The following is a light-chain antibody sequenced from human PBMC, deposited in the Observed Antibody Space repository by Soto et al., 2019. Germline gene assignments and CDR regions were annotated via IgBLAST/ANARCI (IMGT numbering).Light chain of an antibody. V-gene: IGKV1-5*03. CDR3: QQYNSYSLPT. Sequence: DIQMTQSPSTLSASVGDRVTITCRASQSISSWLAWYQQKPGKAPKLLIYKASSLESGVPSRFSRSGSGTEFTLTISSLQPDDFATYYCQQYNSYSLPTFGPGTKVDIK. CDR2: KAS. CDR1: QSISSW. J-gene: IGKJ3*01.